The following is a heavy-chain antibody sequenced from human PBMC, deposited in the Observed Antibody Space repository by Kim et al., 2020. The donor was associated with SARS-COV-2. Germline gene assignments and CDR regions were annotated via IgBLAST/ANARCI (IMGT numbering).Heavy chain of an antibody. CDR3: ARGGTMIVVPPSGY. J-gene: IGHJ4*02. D-gene: IGHD3-22*01. Sequence: LSLTCAASGFTFSSYSMNWVRQAPGKGLEWVSSISSSSSYIYYADSVKGRFTISRANAKNSLYLQMNSLRAEDTAVYYCARGGTMIVVPPSGYWGQG. CDR2: ISSSSSYI. CDR1: GFTFSSYS. V-gene: IGHV3-21*01.